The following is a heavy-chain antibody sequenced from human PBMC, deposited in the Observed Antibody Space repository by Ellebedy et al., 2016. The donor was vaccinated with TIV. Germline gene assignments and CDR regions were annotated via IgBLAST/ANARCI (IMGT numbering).Heavy chain of an antibody. D-gene: IGHD3-22*01. CDR2: ISGSGGST. V-gene: IGHV3-23*01. CDR1: GFTFSSYA. J-gene: IGHJ4*02. CDR3: AKAPTSSGYWNYFDY. Sequence: GESLKISCAASGFTFSSYAMSWVRQAPGKGLEWVSAISGSGGSTYYADSVKVLFNISLDNSKNTLYLQMNSLREEDTAVYYFAKAPTSSGYWNYFDYWGQGALVTVSS.